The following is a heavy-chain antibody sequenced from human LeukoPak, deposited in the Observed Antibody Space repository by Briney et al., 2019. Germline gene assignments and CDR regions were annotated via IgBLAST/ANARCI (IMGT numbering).Heavy chain of an antibody. Sequence: GGSLRLSCAASGFTFSSYSMNWVRQAPGKGLEWVSYISSSSSTLYYADSVKGRFTISRDNAKNSLYLQMNSLRAEDTAVYYCASEVSGSEAFDIWGQGTMVTVSS. CDR3: ASEVSGSEAFDI. V-gene: IGHV3-48*01. D-gene: IGHD3-10*01. J-gene: IGHJ3*02. CDR1: GFTFSSYS. CDR2: ISSSSSTL.